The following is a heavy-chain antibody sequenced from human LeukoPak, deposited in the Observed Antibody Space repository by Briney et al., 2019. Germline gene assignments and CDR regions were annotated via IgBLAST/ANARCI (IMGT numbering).Heavy chain of an antibody. CDR3: AKVPDYDFWSGYYSH. J-gene: IGHJ4*02. Sequence: GGSLRLSCAASGFTFSNYAMSWVRQAPGKGLEWVSTISNSGDATYYADSVKGRFTISRGNSKNTLYLQMNSPRAEDTAVYYCAKVPDYDFWSGYYSHWGQGTLVTVSS. CDR2: ISNSGDAT. D-gene: IGHD3-3*01. V-gene: IGHV3-23*01. CDR1: GFTFSNYA.